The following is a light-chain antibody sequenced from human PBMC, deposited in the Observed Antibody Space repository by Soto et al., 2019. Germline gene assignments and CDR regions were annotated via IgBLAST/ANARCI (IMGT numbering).Light chain of an antibody. CDR3: QQYDIYPFT. CDR1: QSIRSW. V-gene: IGKV1-5*03. CDR2: KAS. J-gene: IGKJ3*01. Sequence: DIQMTQSPSTLSASVGDRVTITCRASQSIRSWLAWYQQKPGKAPKLLIYKASSLESGVPSRFSGSGSGTEFTLTISSLQPDDFATYYCQQYDIYPFTFGPGTKVDIK.